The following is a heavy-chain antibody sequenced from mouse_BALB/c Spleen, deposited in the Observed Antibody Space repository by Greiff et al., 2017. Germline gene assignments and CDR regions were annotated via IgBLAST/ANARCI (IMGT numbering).Heavy chain of an antibody. Sequence: EVQGVESGGGLVQPGGSLKLSCAASGFTFSSYGMSWVRQTPDKRLELVATINSNGGSTYYPDSVKGRFTISRDNAKNTLYLQMSSLKSEDTAMYYCARDRDYDGAWFAYWGQGTLVTVSA. CDR1: GFTFSSYG. J-gene: IGHJ3*01. CDR2: INSNGGST. V-gene: IGHV5-6-3*01. CDR3: ARDRDYDGAWFAY. D-gene: IGHD2-4*01.